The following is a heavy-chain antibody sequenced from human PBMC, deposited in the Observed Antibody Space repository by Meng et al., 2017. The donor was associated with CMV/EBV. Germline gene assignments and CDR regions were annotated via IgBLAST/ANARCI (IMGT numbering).Heavy chain of an antibody. CDR3: AAASSWDYYYYNAFDV. J-gene: IGHJ6*02. Sequence: SVKVSCKASGFTFISSSVQWVRQARGQPLEWIGWIVVETGNTNYAQKFRERVTISRDMSTNTAYMDVSSLTSDDSAVYYCAAASSWDYYYYNAFDVWGQGTTVTVSS. V-gene: IGHV1-58*01. CDR2: IVVETGNT. D-gene: IGHD1-26*01. CDR1: GFTFISSS.